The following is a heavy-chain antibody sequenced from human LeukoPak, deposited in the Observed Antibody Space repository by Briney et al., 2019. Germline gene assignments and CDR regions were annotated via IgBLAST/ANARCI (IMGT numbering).Heavy chain of an antibody. Sequence: GGSLRLSCAASGFTFSNAWMSWVRQAPGKGLEWVGRIKSKTDGGTTDYAAPVKGRFTISRDDSKNTLYLQMNSLKTEDTAVYYCTTALYCSSTSCYEEYYYYGMDVWGQGTTVTVSS. CDR1: GFTFSNAW. CDR2: IKSKTDGGTT. CDR3: TTALYCSSTSCYEEYYYYGMDV. V-gene: IGHV3-15*01. D-gene: IGHD2-2*01. J-gene: IGHJ6*02.